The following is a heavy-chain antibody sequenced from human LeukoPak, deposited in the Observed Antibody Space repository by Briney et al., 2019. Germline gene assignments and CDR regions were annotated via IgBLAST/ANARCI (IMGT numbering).Heavy chain of an antibody. Sequence: GGSLTLSCAGSGFTFSNYWLNWVRQAPGKGLEWVANINQDGNKKYCLASVKGRFTISTDNARNSVYLQMNSLRAEDTAVYYCAKHGPARIPIVVVTAMAPWGQGTLVTVSS. D-gene: IGHD2-21*02. CDR2: INQDGNKK. CDR3: AKHGPARIPIVVVTAMAP. J-gene: IGHJ5*02. CDR1: GFTFSNYW. V-gene: IGHV3-7*03.